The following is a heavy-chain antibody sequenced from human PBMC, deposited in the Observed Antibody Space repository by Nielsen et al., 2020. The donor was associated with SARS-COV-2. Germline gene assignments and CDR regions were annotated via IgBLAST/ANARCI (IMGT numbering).Heavy chain of an antibody. V-gene: IGHV3-30-3*01. J-gene: IGHJ4*02. CDR3: ARDARGYYGFDFVFDY. D-gene: IGHD5-12*01. CDR2: ILDDGSSA. Sequence: GESLKISCAASGFTFSKYGMHWVRQAPGKGLEWVAAILDDGSSAYSGDSVKGRFTVSRDNSKNTLYLQMTDLRTEDTAVYFCARDARGYYGFDFVFDYWGQGSLVTVSS. CDR1: GFTFSKYG.